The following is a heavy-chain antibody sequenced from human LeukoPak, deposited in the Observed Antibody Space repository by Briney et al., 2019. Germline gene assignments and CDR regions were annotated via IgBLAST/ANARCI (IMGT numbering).Heavy chain of an antibody. J-gene: IGHJ6*03. D-gene: IGHD3-9*01. CDR3: ARGILRYFDWSDYYYYYMDV. CDR2: IYYSGST. Sequence: PSETLSLTCTVSGGSISSYYWSWIRQPPGKGLEWIGYIYYSGSTNYNPSLKSRDTISVDTSKNQFSLKLSSVSAADTAVYYCARGILRYFDWSDYYYYYMDVWGKGTTVTVSS. CDR1: GGSISSYY. V-gene: IGHV4-59*01.